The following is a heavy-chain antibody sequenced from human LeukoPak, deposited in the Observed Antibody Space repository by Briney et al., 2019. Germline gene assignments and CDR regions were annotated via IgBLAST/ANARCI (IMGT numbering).Heavy chain of an antibody. CDR2: ISSSGSTT. Sequence: GGSLRLSCAASGFTFSDYYMNWIRQAPGKGLEWVSSISSSGSTTNYADSAEGRFTISRDNSKDTLYLQMNSLGAEDTAVYYCAKDLELAPFDYWGQGTLVTVSS. CDR3: AKDLELAPFDY. CDR1: GFTFSDYY. D-gene: IGHD1-26*01. V-gene: IGHV3-11*04. J-gene: IGHJ4*02.